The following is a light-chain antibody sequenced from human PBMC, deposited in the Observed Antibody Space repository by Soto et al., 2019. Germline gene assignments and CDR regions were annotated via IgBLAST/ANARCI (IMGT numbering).Light chain of an antibody. J-gene: IGKJ1*01. Sequence: DIQMTQSPSTLSASVGDRVTITCRASQSISNWLAWYQQKPGKAPNLLIYKASNLESGIPSRFSGSGSGTEFTLSISSLQTDDFAAYHCQQFNDPWTFGQGTKVEIK. V-gene: IGKV1-5*03. CDR1: QSISNW. CDR3: QQFNDPWT. CDR2: KAS.